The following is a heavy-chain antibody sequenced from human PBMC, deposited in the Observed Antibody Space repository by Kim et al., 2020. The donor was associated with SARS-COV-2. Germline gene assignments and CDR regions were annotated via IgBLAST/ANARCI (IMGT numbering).Heavy chain of an antibody. Sequence: SETLSLTCTVSGGSISSYYWSWIRQPPGKGLEWIGYIYYSGSTNYNPSLKSRVTISVDTSKNQFSLKLSSVTAADTAVYYCARDRAMTDIVVVPAADDY. CDR3: ARDRAMTDIVVVPAADDY. J-gene: IGHJ4*01. CDR1: GGSISSYY. V-gene: IGHV4-59*01. CDR2: IYYSGST. D-gene: IGHD2-2*01.